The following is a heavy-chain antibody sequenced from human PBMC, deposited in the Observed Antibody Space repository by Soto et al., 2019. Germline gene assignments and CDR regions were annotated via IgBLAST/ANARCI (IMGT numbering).Heavy chain of an antibody. CDR3: ARDAGYYYYYMDV. V-gene: IGHV1-69*08. J-gene: IGHJ6*03. CDR2: IIPILGIA. CDR1: GGTFSSYT. Sequence: QVQLVQSGAEVKKPGSSVKVSCKASGGTFSSYTIGWVRQAPGQGLEWMGRIIPILGIANYAQKFQGRVTITADKSTSTAYMELSSLRSEDTAVYYCARDAGYYYYYMDVWGKGTTVTVSS.